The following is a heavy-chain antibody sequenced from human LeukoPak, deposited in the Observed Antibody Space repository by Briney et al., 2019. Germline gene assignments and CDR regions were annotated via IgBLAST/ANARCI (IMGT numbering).Heavy chain of an antibody. CDR3: ARAEYYYGSGSYYNVGYYGMDV. V-gene: IGHV1-2*02. Sequence: RASVKVSCKASGYTFTGYYMHGVRQAPGQGLEWMGWINPNSGGTNYAQKFQGRVTMTRDTSISTAYMELSRLRSHDTAVYYCARAEYYYGSGSYYNVGYYGMDVWGQGTTVTVSS. CDR2: INPNSGGT. J-gene: IGHJ6*02. CDR1: GYTFTGYY. D-gene: IGHD3-10*01.